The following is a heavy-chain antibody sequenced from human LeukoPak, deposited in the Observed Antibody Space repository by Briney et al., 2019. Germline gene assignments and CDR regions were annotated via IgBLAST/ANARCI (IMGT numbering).Heavy chain of an antibody. J-gene: IGHJ6*03. CDR2: ISTDGSST. CDR3: ASSYATYHYYYMDV. Sequence: GGSLRLSCVASGFTFSSCWMHWVRQVPGKGLVWVSRISTDGSSTNYADSVKGRFTISRDNAKNTLHLQMNSLRAEDTAVYYCASSYATYHYYYMDVWGKGTTVTVSS. D-gene: IGHD2-2*01. V-gene: IGHV3-74*01. CDR1: GFTFSSCW.